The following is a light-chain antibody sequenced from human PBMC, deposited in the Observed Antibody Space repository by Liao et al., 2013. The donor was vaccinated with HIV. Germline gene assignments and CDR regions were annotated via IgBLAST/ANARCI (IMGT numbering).Light chain of an antibody. J-gene: IGLJ1*01. CDR1: TLPQQY. CDR2: KDS. Sequence: SYELTQPPSVSVSPGQTARITCSGDTLPQQYAYWYQQKPGQAPVLVIYKDSERPSGIPERISGSNSGTTVTLTITGAQAEDEADYYCQSVDSSGVYVFGTGTKVTVL. CDR3: QSVDSSGVYV. V-gene: IGLV3-25*03.